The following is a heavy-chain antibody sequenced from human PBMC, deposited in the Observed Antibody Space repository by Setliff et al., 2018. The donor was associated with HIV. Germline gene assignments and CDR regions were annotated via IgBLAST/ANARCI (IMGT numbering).Heavy chain of an antibody. CDR1: RFDFSSYA. Sequence: GGSLRLSCAASRFDFSSYAMHWVRQAPGKGLEGVAVIAYDGSNEYYADSVKGRFIISRDNSKKTLYLQMNSLRAEDTAVYYCARDRAVVRGILTYFYYYYMDVWGKGTAVTVSS. V-gene: IGHV3-30*04. D-gene: IGHD3-10*01. J-gene: IGHJ6*03. CDR3: ARDRAVVRGILTYFYYYYMDV. CDR2: IAYDGSNE.